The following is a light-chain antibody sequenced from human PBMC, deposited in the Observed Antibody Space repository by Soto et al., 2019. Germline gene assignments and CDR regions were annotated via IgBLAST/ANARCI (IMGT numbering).Light chain of an antibody. Sequence: QLVLTQSPSASASLGASVKLTCTLSSGHSNYAIAWHQQQPEKGPRFLMKLNSDGSHSKGDGIPDRFSGSSSGAERYLTTSPLQSEDEADYYCQTWVTGIHIFGGGTKVTVL. V-gene: IGLV4-69*01. CDR2: LNSDGSH. CDR1: SGHSNYA. J-gene: IGLJ2*01. CDR3: QTWVTGIHI.